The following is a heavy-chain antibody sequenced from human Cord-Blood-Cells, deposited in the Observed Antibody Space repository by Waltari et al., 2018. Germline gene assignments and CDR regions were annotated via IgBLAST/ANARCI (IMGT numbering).Heavy chain of an antibody. J-gene: IGHJ3*02. CDR3: ARPGVVTANSWAFDI. D-gene: IGHD2-21*02. V-gene: IGHV4-39*01. CDR1: GGSISSSSYY. CDR2: IYYSGSN. Sequence: QLQLQESGPGLVKPSETLSLTCTVSGGSISSSSYYWGWIRQPPGKGLEWIGSIYYSGSNYYNPSLKSRVTISVDTSKNQFSLKLSSVTAADTAVYYCARPGVVTANSWAFDIWGQGTMVTVSS.